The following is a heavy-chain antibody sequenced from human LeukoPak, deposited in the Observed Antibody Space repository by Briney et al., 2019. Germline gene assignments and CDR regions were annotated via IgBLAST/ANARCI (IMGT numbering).Heavy chain of an antibody. Sequence: GKSERLSCAASGFTFDDYGMCWVRQAPGKGLEWVSGINWNGGSTGYADSVKGRFTISRDNAKNSLYLQMNSLRAEDTALYYCASHSSSWYGWFDPWGQRTLVTVSS. CDR2: INWNGGST. V-gene: IGHV3-20*04. CDR1: GFTFDDYG. CDR3: ASHSSSWYGWFDP. J-gene: IGHJ5*02. D-gene: IGHD6-13*01.